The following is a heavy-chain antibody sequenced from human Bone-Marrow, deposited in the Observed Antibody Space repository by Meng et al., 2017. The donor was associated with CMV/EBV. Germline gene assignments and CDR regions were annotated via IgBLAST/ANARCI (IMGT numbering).Heavy chain of an antibody. V-gene: IGHV3-49*04. D-gene: IGHD1-26*01. CDR1: GFRFGDYA. CDR3: ARDDVNELDD. J-gene: IGHJ4*02. CDR2: IEKKVYGGTP. Sequence: GESLKISCITSGFRFGDYAMSWVRLTPGKGLEWLGYIEKKVYGGTPVHAASAEGRFSISRDDSKSIAYLQMNSLTTADTAVYYCARDDVNELDDWGQGTLVTVSS.